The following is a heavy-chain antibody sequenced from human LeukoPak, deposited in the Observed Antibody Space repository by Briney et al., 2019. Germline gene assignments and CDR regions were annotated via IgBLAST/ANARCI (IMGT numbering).Heavy chain of an antibody. D-gene: IGHD3-22*01. CDR1: GGSFSGYY. J-gene: IGHJ4*02. Sequence: SETLSLTCAVYGGSFSGYYWSWIRQPPGKGLEWIGEINQSGSPNYNPSLKSRITISVDPSKNQFSLKLRSVTAADTAVFYCARVIGDVSGYYVDYWGQGALVTVSS. CDR3: ARVIGDVSGYYVDY. CDR2: INQSGSP. V-gene: IGHV4-34*01.